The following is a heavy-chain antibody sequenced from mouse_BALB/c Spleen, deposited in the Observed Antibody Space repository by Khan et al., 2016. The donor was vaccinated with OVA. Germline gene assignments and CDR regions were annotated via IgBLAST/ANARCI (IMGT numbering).Heavy chain of an antibody. Sequence: QVTLKESGPGILQPSQTLSLTCSFSGFSLSTSGLGVSWLRQPSGQGLEWLAHIYWDDAKRYNPSLKTRPTIPKDSSRNQVFLKITRVETADTATYYCARNLYDYDPWFAYWGQGTLVTVSA. CDR1: GFSLSTSGLG. J-gene: IGHJ3*01. CDR2: IYWDDAK. CDR3: ARNLYDYDPWFAY. D-gene: IGHD2-4*01. V-gene: IGHV8-12*01.